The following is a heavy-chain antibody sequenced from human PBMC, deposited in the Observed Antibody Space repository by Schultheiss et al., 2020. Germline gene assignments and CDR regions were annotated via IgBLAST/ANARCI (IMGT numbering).Heavy chain of an antibody. J-gene: IGHJ6*02. D-gene: IGHD3-16*01. V-gene: IGHV4-61*02. CDR1: GGSISSSSYY. Sequence: SQTLSLTCTVSGGSISSSSYYWGWIRQPPGKGLEWIGRIYTSGSTNYNPSLKSRVTISVDTSKNQFSLKLSSVTAADTAVYYCARGTFYGMDVWGQGTTVTVSS. CDR3: ARGTFYGMDV. CDR2: IYTSGST.